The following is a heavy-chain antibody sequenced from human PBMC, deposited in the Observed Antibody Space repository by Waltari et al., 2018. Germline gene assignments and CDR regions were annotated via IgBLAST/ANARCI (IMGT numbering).Heavy chain of an antibody. CDR2: IIPIFGTA. J-gene: IGHJ4*02. Sequence: QVQLVQSGAEVKKPGASVRVSRTASGGTFSSYPIRWVRQAPGQGLEWMGGIIPIFGTANYAQKFQGRVTITADESTSTAYMELSSLRSEDTAVYYCARDGLAVAGGRGFDYWGQGTLVTVSS. CDR1: GGTFSSYP. CDR3: ARDGLAVAGGRGFDY. V-gene: IGHV1-69*01. D-gene: IGHD6-19*01.